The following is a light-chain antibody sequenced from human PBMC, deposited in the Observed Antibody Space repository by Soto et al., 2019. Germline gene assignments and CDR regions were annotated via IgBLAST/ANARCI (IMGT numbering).Light chain of an antibody. J-gene: IGKJ1*01. Sequence: DIQMTRSPPSLSASVADRATITFRASQSISSYLNWYQQKKGKAPKIXIYKASTLKSGVPSRFSGSGYGTEFNLTISSLQTDDFATYYCQHYNSYSEAFGQGTKVDIK. CDR1: QSISSY. CDR2: KAS. CDR3: QHYNSYSEA. V-gene: IGKV1-5*03.